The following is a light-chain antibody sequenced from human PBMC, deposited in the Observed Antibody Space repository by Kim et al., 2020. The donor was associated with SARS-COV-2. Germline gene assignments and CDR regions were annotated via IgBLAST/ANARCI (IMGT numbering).Light chain of an antibody. CDR2: DAS. CDR3: LQRITWPYT. CDR1: QSIGIQ. J-gene: IGKJ2*01. V-gene: IGKV3-11*01. Sequence: SLSPGERATLSCRASQSIGIQLAWYQQKPGQPPRLLISDASKRATGIPARFSGSGSGTHFILTITSLEPEDFALYYCLQRITWPYTFGQGTKLEI.